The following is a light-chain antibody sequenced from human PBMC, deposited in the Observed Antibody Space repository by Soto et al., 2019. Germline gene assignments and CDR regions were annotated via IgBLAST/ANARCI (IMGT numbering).Light chain of an antibody. CDR1: QGISSY. CDR2: AAA. CDR3: QQYLCYPYT. J-gene: IGKJ2*01. Sequence: AILMTQSPSSFSASTGDRVTITCRASQGISSYLAWYQQKPGKAPKLLIYAAATLQRGAPSRFSASVSGTDFTLTISRLQSEDFATYYCQQYLCYPYTFGQGIKLEI. V-gene: IGKV1-8*01.